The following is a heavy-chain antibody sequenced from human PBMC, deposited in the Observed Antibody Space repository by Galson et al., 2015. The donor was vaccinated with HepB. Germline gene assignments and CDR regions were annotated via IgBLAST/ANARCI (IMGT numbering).Heavy chain of an antibody. CDR1: GFTISSNY. J-gene: IGHJ4*02. Sequence: SLRLSCAASGFTISSNYMSWVRQAPGKGLEWVSVTYGDNTHYAESVKGRFTISRDNSKNTLYLQMNSPRAEDTALYYCARDQNYWGQGTLVTVSS. CDR2: TYGDNT. CDR3: ARDQNY. V-gene: IGHV3-66*02.